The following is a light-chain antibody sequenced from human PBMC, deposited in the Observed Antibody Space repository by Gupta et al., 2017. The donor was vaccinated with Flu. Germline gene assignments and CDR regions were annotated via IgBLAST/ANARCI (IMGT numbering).Light chain of an antibody. CDR2: DVS. V-gene: IGLV2-8*01. Sequence: QSALTQPPSASGSPGQSVTFSCSGTSNDVGGYEYVSWYQHHPGKAPKLMIYDVSKRPSGVPDRFSGSKSGNTASLTVFGLQAEDEADYYCSSYAGNNNYVFGTGTKVTVL. CDR3: SSYAGNNNYV. J-gene: IGLJ1*01. CDR1: SNDVGGYEY.